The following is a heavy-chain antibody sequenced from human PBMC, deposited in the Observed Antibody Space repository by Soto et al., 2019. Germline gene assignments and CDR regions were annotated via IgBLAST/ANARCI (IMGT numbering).Heavy chain of an antibody. CDR1: GGSISSYY. D-gene: IGHD7-27*01. J-gene: IGHJ4*02. V-gene: IGHV4-59*01. CDR2: IYYSGST. CDR3: ARRWGTYFDF. Sequence: SETLSLTCTVSGGSISSYYWSWIRQPPGKGLEWIGYIYYSGSTDYDPSLKIRVTISVDTPKNQFSLKLSSVTAADAAVYYCARRWGTYFDFWGQGTLVTVSS.